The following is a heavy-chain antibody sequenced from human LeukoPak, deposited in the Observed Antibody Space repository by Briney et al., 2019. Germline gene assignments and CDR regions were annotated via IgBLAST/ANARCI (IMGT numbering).Heavy chain of an antibody. V-gene: IGHV3-21*01. J-gene: IGHJ4*02. CDR1: GFTFSSYS. CDR2: ISSSSSYI. CDR3: ARDREGFGESYFDY. D-gene: IGHD3-10*01. Sequence: GGSLRLSCAASGFTFSSYSMNWVRQAPGKGLEWVSSISSSSSYIYYADSVKGRFTISRDNAKNSLYLQMNSLRAEDTAVYYCARDREGFGESYFDYWGQGTLVTVSS.